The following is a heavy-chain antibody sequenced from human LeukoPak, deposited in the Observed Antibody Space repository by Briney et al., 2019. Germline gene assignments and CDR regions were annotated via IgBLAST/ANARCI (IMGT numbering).Heavy chain of an antibody. CDR3: AKASWVSTADAVL. CDR1: GFTFSSYA. CDR2: LRGNGDT. V-gene: IGHV3-23*01. D-gene: IGHD3-16*01. Sequence: GGCLTLSCAASGFTFSSYAMSWVREAPARVLEMVSSLRGNGDTFYADSVKGRFPLSRDESKNTVYIHLNELRVEDTAVYYCAKASWVSTADAVLWGQGTVVIVSS. J-gene: IGHJ4*02.